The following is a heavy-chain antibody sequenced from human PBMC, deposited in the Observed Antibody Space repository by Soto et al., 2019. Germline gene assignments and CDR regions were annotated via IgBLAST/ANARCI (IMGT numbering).Heavy chain of an antibody. CDR3: ARHPGGYGAHTYYYYGRDV. J-gene: IGHJ6*02. CDR2: IDPSDSYT. V-gene: IGHV5-10-1*01. D-gene: IGHD4-17*01. Sequence: GEALTSSYKGSGYSFTSYWISWVRQMPGKDLEWMGRIDPSDSYTNFSPSFQGHVTISADKSISTAYLQWSSLKASDTAMYYCARHPGGYGAHTYYYYGRDVWGQGTTVIVSS. CDR1: GYSFTSYW.